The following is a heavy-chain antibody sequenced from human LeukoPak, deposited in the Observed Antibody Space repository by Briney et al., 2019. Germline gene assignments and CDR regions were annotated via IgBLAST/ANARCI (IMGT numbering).Heavy chain of an antibody. V-gene: IGHV3-64D*06. CDR2: ISSNGDNT. CDR3: VRGTGY. J-gene: IGHJ4*02. CDR1: GFTFSTYV. D-gene: IGHD3/OR15-3a*01. Sequence: GALRLSCSVSGFTFSTYVMHWGRQPRGKGLGYGSAISSNGDNTYYADSVKGRFTISRDNSKNTLYLQMSSLRADDTAVYYCVRGTGYWGQGTLVTVSS.